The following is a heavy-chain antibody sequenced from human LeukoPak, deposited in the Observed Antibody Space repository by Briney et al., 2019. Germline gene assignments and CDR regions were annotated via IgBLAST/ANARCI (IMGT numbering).Heavy chain of an antibody. CDR3: AKDTPDTVAAAPDDYYFDY. CDR1: GFTFSSYA. V-gene: IGHV3-23*01. J-gene: IGHJ4*02. CDR2: ISGSGGST. D-gene: IGHD6-25*01. Sequence: GGSLRLSCAASGFTFSSYAMSWVRQAPGKGLEWVSAISGSGGSTYYADSVKGRFTISRDNSKNTLYLQMNSLRAEDTAVYYCAKDTPDTVAAAPDDYYFDYRGLGTLITVSS.